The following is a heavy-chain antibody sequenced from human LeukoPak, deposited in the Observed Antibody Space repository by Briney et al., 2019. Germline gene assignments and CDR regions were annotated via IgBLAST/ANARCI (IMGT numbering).Heavy chain of an antibody. V-gene: IGHV1-2*02. Sequence: GASVKVSCKASGYTFTGYYMHWVRQAPGQGLEWMGWINPNSGGTNYAQKFQGRVTMTRDTSISTAYMELSRLRSDDTAVYYCARRRVNYYGSGSHIDYWGQGTLVTVSS. CDR2: INPNSGGT. CDR3: ARRRVNYYGSGSHIDY. J-gene: IGHJ4*02. CDR1: GYTFTGYY. D-gene: IGHD3-10*01.